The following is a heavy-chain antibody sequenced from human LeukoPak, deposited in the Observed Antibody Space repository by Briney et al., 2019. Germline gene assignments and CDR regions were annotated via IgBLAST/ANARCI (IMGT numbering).Heavy chain of an antibody. CDR2: INAGNGNT. CDR3: ARGSAVAGTDY. D-gene: IGHD6-19*01. Sequence: ASVKVSCKAFGYTFTSYAMHWVRQAPGQGLEWMGWINAGNGNTKYSQKFQGRVTITRDTSASTAYMELSSLRSEDTAVYYCARGSAVAGTDYWGQGTLVTVSS. V-gene: IGHV1-3*01. CDR1: GYTFTSYA. J-gene: IGHJ4*02.